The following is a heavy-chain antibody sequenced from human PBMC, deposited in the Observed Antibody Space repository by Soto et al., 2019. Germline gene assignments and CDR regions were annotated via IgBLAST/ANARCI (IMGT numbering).Heavy chain of an antibody. V-gene: IGHV4-39*01. CDR3: ASPGIAAAGTGYYYYYGMDV. J-gene: IGHJ6*02. CDR1: GGSISSSSYY. Sequence: LSLTCTVSGGSISSSSYYWGWIRQPPGKGLEWIGSIYYSGSTYYNPSLKSRVTISVDTSKNQFSLKLSSVTAADTAVYYCASPGIAAAGTGYYYYYGMDVWGQGTTVTVSS. CDR2: IYYSGST. D-gene: IGHD6-13*01.